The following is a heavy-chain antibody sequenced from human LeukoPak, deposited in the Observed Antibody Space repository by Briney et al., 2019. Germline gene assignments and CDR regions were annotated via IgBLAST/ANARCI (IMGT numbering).Heavy chain of an antibody. V-gene: IGHV3-30-3*01. CDR2: ISYDGSNK. Sequence: PGGSLRLSCAASGFTFSSYAMHWVRQAPGKGLEWVAVISYDGSNKYYADSVKGRFTISRDNSKNTLYLQMNSLRAEDTAVYYCARGITIVVVPAAYDAFDIWGQGTMVTVSS. D-gene: IGHD2-2*01. CDR3: ARGITIVVVPAAYDAFDI. CDR1: GFTFSSYA. J-gene: IGHJ3*02.